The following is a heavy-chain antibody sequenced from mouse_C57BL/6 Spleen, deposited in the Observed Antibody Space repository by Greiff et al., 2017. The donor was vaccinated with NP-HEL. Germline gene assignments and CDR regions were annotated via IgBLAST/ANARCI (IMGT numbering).Heavy chain of an antibody. J-gene: IGHJ2*01. Sequence: EVKLVESEGGLVQPGSSMKLSCTASGFTFSDYYMAWVRQVPEKGLEWVANINYDGSSTYYLDSLKSRFIISRDNAKNILYLQMSSLKSEDTATYYCARDHYGYFLFDYWGQGTTLTVSS. V-gene: IGHV5-16*01. D-gene: IGHD2-2*01. CDR2: INYDGSST. CDR3: ARDHYGYFLFDY. CDR1: GFTFSDYY.